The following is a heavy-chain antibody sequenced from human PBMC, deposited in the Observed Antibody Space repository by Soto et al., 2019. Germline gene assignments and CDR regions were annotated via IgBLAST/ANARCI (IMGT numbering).Heavy chain of an antibody. CDR1: GYTFTSYG. Sequence: ASVKVSCKASGYTFTSYGISWVRQAPGQGLEWMGWISAYNGNTNYAQKLQGRVTMTTDTSTSTAYMELRSLRSDDTAVYYCARVPGSEYCSGGSCYSGYWFDPWGQETLVTVSA. J-gene: IGHJ5*02. CDR2: ISAYNGNT. D-gene: IGHD2-15*01. CDR3: ARVPGSEYCSGGSCYSGYWFDP. V-gene: IGHV1-18*01.